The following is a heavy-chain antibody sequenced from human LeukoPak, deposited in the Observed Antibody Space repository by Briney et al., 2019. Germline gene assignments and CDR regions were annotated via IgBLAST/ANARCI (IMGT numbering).Heavy chain of an antibody. CDR1: GFTFSSYA. J-gene: IGHJ4*02. D-gene: IGHD2/OR15-2a*01. CDR2: ISGNGGAT. Sequence: PGGSLRLSCAASGFTFSSYAMSWVRQAPGMGLEWVSTISGNGGATYYADSVKGRLTISRDNSKNTLYLQMNSLRAEDTAVYYCAKDPPSSGTTFDYWGQGTLVTVSS. V-gene: IGHV3-23*01. CDR3: AKDPPSSGTTFDY.